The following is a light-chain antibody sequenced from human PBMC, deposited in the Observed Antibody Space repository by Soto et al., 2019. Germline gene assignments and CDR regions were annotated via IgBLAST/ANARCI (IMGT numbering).Light chain of an antibody. CDR1: NIRGKS. J-gene: IGLJ2*01. V-gene: IGLV3-21*02. Sequence: SYELTQPPSVSVAPGQTARIACGGNNIRGKSVHWYQQKPGQAPVLVVYGDSDRPSGIPERFSGSNSGNTATLTISRVEAGDEADYYCQVWDSSSDHPVFGGGTKVTVL. CDR3: QVWDSSSDHPV. CDR2: GDS.